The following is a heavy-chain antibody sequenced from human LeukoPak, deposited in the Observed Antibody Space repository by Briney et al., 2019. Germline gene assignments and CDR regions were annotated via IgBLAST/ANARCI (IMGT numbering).Heavy chain of an antibody. D-gene: IGHD3-10*01. Sequence: GGSLRLSCAGSGFTFSSYGMHWVRQAPGKGLEWVAVISYDGSIEYYADSVKGRFTISRDNSKNTLYLQMNSLRAEDTAVYYCAKDTHGFQGSYYLDYWGQGTLVTVSS. J-gene: IGHJ4*02. CDR1: GFTFSSYG. CDR3: AKDTHGFQGSYYLDY. CDR2: ISYDGSIE. V-gene: IGHV3-30*18.